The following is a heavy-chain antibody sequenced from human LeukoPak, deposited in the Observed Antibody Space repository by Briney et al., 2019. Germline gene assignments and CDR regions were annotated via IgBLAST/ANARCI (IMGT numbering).Heavy chain of an antibody. CDR1: GFTFGSFA. V-gene: IGHV3-23*01. D-gene: IGHD2-2*01. CDR2: ISASGHYI. CDR3: ARDGSWGDYQFYFYMDV. J-gene: IGHJ6*03. Sequence: GGSLRLSCEASGFTFGSFAMSWVRQASGKGLEWLSGISASGHYIYQADSVKGRFTISRDNSKNTLYIEMNSLRAEDTAVYYCARDGSWGDYQFYFYMDVWGKGTTVTVSS.